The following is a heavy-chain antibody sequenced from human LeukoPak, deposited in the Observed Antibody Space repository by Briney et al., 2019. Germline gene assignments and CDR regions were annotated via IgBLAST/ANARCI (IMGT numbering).Heavy chain of an antibody. V-gene: IGHV4-59*01. CDR2: VYKSGQI. CDR1: LDSTTSYY. J-gene: IGHJ5*02. D-gene: IGHD6-13*01. CDR3: ARGGRAALNWFDP. Sequence: SETLSLTCSVSLDSTTSYYWGWIRQSPGKGPEWLAYVYKSGQIDYNSSLRSRLFVSVYRSKAQLSLTLRSVTAADTAVYYCARGGRAALNWFDPWGQGTLVTVSS.